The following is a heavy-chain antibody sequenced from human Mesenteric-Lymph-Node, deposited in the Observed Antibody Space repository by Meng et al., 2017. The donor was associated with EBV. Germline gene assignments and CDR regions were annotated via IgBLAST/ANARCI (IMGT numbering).Heavy chain of an antibody. CDR3: ARVLLRGVILL. CDR2: IFHSGST. CDR1: GASISSSNW. D-gene: IGHD3-10*01. Sequence: QVQLQESGPGLVKPSGTLSLTCAVSGASISSSNWWSWVRQSPGKGLEWIGEIFHSGSTNYNPSLKSRVTISEHTSKNQFSLKLSSVTAADTAVYYCARVLLRGVILLWGQGTLVTVSS. V-gene: IGHV4-4*02. J-gene: IGHJ4*02.